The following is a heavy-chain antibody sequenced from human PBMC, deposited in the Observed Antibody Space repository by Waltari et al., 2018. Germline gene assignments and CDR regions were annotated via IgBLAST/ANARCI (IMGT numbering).Heavy chain of an antibody. CDR1: GYTFTTYP. D-gene: IGHD6-19*01. CDR3: AKDGGWYYLEN. J-gene: IGHJ4*02. V-gene: IGHV1-3*01. Sequence: QVQLAQSGAEVKKPGASVKVSCKASGYTFTTYPIHWVRQAPGQGLEWMGWINAGNGNTRYSYKFQGRLTLSRDTSASTVYMELSGLTSEATALYYCAKDGGWYYLENWGQGTLVTVS. CDR2: INAGNGNT.